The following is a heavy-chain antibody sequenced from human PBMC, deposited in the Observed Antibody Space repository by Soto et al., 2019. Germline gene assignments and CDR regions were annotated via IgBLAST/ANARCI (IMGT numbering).Heavy chain of an antibody. Sequence: EVQLVESGGGLVKPGGSLRLSCAASGFTFSNAWMNWVRQAPGKGLEWVGRIKSKTDGGTTDYAAPVKGRFTISRDDSKNTLYRQMNSLKTEDTAVYYCTTVVYLYYDILTGYYYFDYWGQGTLVTVSS. CDR1: GFTFSNAW. CDR3: TTVVYLYYDILTGYYYFDY. CDR2: IKSKTDGGTT. D-gene: IGHD3-9*01. J-gene: IGHJ4*02. V-gene: IGHV3-15*07.